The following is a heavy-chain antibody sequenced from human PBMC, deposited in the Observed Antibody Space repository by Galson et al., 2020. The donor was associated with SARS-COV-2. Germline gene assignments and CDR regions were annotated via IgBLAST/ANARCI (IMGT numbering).Heavy chain of an antibody. CDR2: IIPILGIA. CDR3: ARVPATVTTLGFAFDI. D-gene: IGHD4-17*01. Sequence: SVKVSCKASGGTFSSYTISWVRQAPGQGLEWMGRIIPILGIANYAQKFQGRVTITADKSTSTAYMELSSLRSEDTAVYYCARVPATVTTLGFAFDIWGQGTMVTVSS. J-gene: IGHJ3*02. CDR1: GGTFSSYT. V-gene: IGHV1-69*02.